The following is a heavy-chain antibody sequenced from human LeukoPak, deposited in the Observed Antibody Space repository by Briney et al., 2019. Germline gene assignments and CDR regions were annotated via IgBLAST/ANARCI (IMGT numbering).Heavy chain of an antibody. J-gene: IGHJ4*02. Sequence: GGSLRLSCAASGFTFSGYSMNWVRQAPGKGLEWVSYITFSSSIIYYADSVKGRFTISRDNAKNSLYLQMNSLRAEDTAVYYCARDRLHYGEYEKTFDYWGQGTLVSVSS. CDR1: GFTFSGYS. CDR3: ARDRLHYGEYEKTFDY. CDR2: ITFSSSII. V-gene: IGHV3-48*01. D-gene: IGHD4-17*01.